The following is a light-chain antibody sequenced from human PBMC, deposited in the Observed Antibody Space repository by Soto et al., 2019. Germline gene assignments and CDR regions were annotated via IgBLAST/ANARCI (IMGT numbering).Light chain of an antibody. V-gene: IGKV2-30*02. CDR2: KVS. Sequence: DVVLTQSPLSLAVTVGQPASISCRSSQRPVHGDGNTYLNWFLQRPGQSPRRLIYKVSDRDSGVPDRFSGSGSGTDFTLKISRVEAEDVGVYYCMQGSSWPYTFGQGTKLEIK. J-gene: IGKJ2*01. CDR3: MQGSSWPYT. CDR1: QRPVHGDGNTY.